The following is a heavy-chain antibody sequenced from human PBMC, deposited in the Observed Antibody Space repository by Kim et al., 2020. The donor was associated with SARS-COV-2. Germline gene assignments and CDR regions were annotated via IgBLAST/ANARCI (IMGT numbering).Heavy chain of an antibody. J-gene: IGHJ4*01. Sequence: GGSLRLSCAASGFTFNSYAMHWVRQAPGKGLEWVAIIWYDGSYKYYADSVKGRFTISRDNSKNTLYLQMNTLRAEDTAVYYCAKAYHTYYYDSSAGGYWG. V-gene: IGHV3-33*06. CDR3: AKAYHTYYYDSSAGGY. CDR2: IWYDGSYK. D-gene: IGHD3-22*01. CDR1: GFTFNSYA.